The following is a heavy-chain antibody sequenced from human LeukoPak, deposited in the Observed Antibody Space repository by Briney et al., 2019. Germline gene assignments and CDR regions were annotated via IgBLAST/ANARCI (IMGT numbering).Heavy chain of an antibody. V-gene: IGHV4-39*07. CDR3: ARMRIAAAGFDY. Sequence: SETLSLTCIVSGGSISSSSYYWGWIRQPPGKGLEWIGSIYYSGSTYYNPSLKSRVTISVDTSKNQFSLKLSSVTAADTAVYYCARMRIAAAGFDYWGQGTLVTVSS. CDR2: IYYSGST. J-gene: IGHJ4*02. CDR1: GGSISSSSYY. D-gene: IGHD6-13*01.